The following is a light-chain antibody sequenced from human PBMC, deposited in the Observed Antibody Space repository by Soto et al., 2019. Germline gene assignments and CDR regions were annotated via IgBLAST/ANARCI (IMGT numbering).Light chain of an antibody. J-gene: IGKJ1*01. Sequence: IQLTQSPSSLSASVGDRVTITCQASQDISNYLNWYQQKPGKAPKLLIYDASNLETGVPSRFSGSGSGTDFTFTISSLQPEDIATYYCQQYDNLPRTFGQGTRWIS. CDR2: DAS. CDR3: QQYDNLPRT. CDR1: QDISNY. V-gene: IGKV1-33*01.